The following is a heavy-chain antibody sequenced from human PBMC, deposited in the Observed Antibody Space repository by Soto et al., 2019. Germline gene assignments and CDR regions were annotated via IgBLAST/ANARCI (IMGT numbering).Heavy chain of an antibody. V-gene: IGHV1-18*04. CDR3: ARSQGGSYSGYWFDP. J-gene: IGHJ5*02. CDR2: ISAYNGNT. Sequence: QVQLVQSGAEVKKPGASVKVSCKASGYTFTSYGISWVRQAPGQGLEWMGWISAYNGNTNYAQKLQGRVTMTTDTATCTAYMELRSLRSADTAVYYCARSQGGSYSGYWFDPWGQGTLVTVSS. D-gene: IGHD1-26*01. CDR1: GYTFTSYG.